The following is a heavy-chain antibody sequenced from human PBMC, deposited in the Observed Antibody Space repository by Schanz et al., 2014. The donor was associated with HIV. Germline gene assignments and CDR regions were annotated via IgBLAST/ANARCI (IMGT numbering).Heavy chain of an antibody. CDR2: INPNSGGT. J-gene: IGHJ4*02. CDR3: ARGRSEYCSGGSCPYGRYYFDY. Sequence: QVQLVQSGAEVKKPGASVKVSCKASGYTFTGYYMHWVRQAPGQGLEWMGWINPNSGGTNYAQKFQGRVTMTRDTSISTAYMELSRLRSDDTAVYYCARGRSEYCSGGSCPYGRYYFDYWGQGTLVTVSS. V-gene: IGHV1-2*02. D-gene: IGHD2-15*01. CDR1: GYTFTGYY.